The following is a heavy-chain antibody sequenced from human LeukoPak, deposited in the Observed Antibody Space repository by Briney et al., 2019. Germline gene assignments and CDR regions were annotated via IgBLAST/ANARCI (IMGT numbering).Heavy chain of an antibody. V-gene: IGHV4-39*01. CDR3: ARLGRLYSSSPGLIDY. Sequence: SETLSLTCTVSGGSISTSSYYWGWIRQPPGKGLEWIGRIYYSGSTYYNPSLKSRVTISVDTSKNQFSLKLSSVTAADTAVYYCARLGRLYSSSPGLIDYWGQGTLVTVSS. J-gene: IGHJ4*02. D-gene: IGHD6-6*01. CDR2: IYYSGST. CDR1: GGSISTSSYY.